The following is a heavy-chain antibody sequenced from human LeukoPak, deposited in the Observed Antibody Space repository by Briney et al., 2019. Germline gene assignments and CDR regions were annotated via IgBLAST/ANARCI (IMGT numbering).Heavy chain of an antibody. Sequence: SVKVSCKPYGYTFNTYGITWVRHAPGQGLEWMGWLNPNSGGTNYAQKFQGRVTMTRDTSIGTAYMELSRLRSDDTAVYYCARDGGSTVDKYYYYMDVWGKGTTVTVSS. J-gene: IGHJ6*03. CDR3: ARDGGSTVDKYYYYMDV. CDR1: GYTFNTYG. D-gene: IGHD3-22*01. CDR2: LNPNSGGT. V-gene: IGHV1-2*02.